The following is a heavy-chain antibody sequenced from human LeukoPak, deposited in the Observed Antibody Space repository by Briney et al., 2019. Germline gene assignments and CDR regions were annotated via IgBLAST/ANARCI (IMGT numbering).Heavy chain of an antibody. V-gene: IGHV6-1*01. Sequence: SRTLSLTCAISGDSVSSNTAAWNWIRQSPSRGLEWLGRTYYRSEWYHDYAVSVKSRINMNADTSKNQFSLHLNSVIPEDTAVYYCARDPQYSRSWNWFDPWGQGTLVTVSS. CDR1: GDSVSSNTAA. CDR2: TYYRSEWYH. CDR3: ARDPQYSRSWNWFDP. D-gene: IGHD6-13*01. J-gene: IGHJ5*02.